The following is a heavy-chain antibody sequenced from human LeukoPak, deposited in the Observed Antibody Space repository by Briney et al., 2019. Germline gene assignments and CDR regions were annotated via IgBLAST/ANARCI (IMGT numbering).Heavy chain of an antibody. J-gene: IGHJ4*02. CDR1: GFTFSSYA. CDR3: AKDRDDSSGYYLYYFDY. Sequence: GGSLRLSCAASGFTFSSYAMSWVRQAPGKGRGWGSAICGGGGSTYYADSVKGRFTISRDNSKNTLYLQMNSLRAEDTAVYYCAKDRDDSSGYYLYYFDYWGQGTLVTVSS. CDR2: ICGGGGST. D-gene: IGHD3-22*01. V-gene: IGHV3-23*01.